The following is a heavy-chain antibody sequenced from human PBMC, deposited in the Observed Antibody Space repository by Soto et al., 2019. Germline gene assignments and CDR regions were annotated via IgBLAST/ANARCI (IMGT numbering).Heavy chain of an antibody. CDR3: ARGEYFDSALDY. Sequence: XSVKVSCQASGYTFTSYGISWVRQAPGQGLEWMGWISAYNGNTNYAQKLQGRVTMTTDTSTSTAYMELRSLRSDDTAVYYCARGEYFDSALDYWGQGTLVTVSS. D-gene: IGHD3-9*01. CDR1: GYTFTSYG. V-gene: IGHV1-18*01. CDR2: ISAYNGNT. J-gene: IGHJ4*02.